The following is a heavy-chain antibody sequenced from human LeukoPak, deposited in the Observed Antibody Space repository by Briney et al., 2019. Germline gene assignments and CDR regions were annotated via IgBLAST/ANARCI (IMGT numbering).Heavy chain of an antibody. V-gene: IGHV3-48*03. D-gene: IGHD6-13*01. CDR3: AGDSGYSSSWYGYYYGMDV. J-gene: IGHJ6*02. CDR1: VFTFRGYE. CDR2: INSSGSTI. Sequence: GRTLSPSCAASVFTFRGYEMNCVREAPGKGLERVSYINSSGSTIYYADSVKGRFTISRDNAKNSLYLQMNSLRAEDTAVYYCAGDSGYSSSWYGYYYGMDVWGQGTTVTVSS.